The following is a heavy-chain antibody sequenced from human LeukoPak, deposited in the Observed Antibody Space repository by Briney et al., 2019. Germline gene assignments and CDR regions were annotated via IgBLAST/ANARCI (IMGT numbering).Heavy chain of an antibody. CDR1: GGSLSTYY. Sequence: SETLSLTCSVSGGSLSTYYWSWIRQPPGKGLEWIGYIYFSGSTNYNPSLKSRVTISVDTSKNQFSLNVNSVTAADTAVYYCAREGIVYCSSTSCYGWFDPWGQGTLVTVSS. CDR3: AREGIVYCSSTSCYGWFDP. CDR2: IYFSGST. J-gene: IGHJ5*02. V-gene: IGHV4-59*12. D-gene: IGHD2-2*01.